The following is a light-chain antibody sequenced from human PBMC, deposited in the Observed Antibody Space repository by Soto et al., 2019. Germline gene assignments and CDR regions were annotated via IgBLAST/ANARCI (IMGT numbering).Light chain of an antibody. CDR2: AAS. V-gene: IGKV1-17*03. Sequence: DIHMTQSPSAISASLGDIVTITFGASHCIGNYLAWFQQKPWKAPQRLIYAASSLQSGVPSRFSGSGSGTEFTLTISSLQPEDLAVYYCLQHNSYPFTFGQGTRLEIK. J-gene: IGKJ5*01. CDR3: LQHNSYPFT. CDR1: HCIGNY.